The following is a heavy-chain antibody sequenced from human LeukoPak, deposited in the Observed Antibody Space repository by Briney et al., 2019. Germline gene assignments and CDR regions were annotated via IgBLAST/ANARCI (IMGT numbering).Heavy chain of an antibody. V-gene: IGHV1-2*02. J-gene: IGHJ4*02. CDR2: INPNSGGT. Sequence: GASVKVSCKASGYTFTGYYMHWVRQAPGQGLEWMGWINPNSGGTHYAQKFQGRVTVTRNTSISTTYMDLSRLKSDDTAIYYCARKGEIYGDYDYWGQETLVTVSS. CDR3: ARKGEIYGDYDY. D-gene: IGHD4-17*01. CDR1: GYTFTGYY.